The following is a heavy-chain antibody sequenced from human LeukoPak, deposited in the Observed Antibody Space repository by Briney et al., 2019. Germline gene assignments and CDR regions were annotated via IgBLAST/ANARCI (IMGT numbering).Heavy chain of an antibody. D-gene: IGHD3-9*01. Sequence: GGSLRLSCAASGFTFSNYNMNWVRQAPGKGLEWVAVIWYDGSNKYYTDSVKGRFTISRDNSKNTLYLQMNSLRAEDTAVYYCARDQGYFDWLLGGGNRHYYYYGMDVWGQGTTVTVSS. CDR3: ARDQGYFDWLLGGGNRHYYYYGMDV. CDR2: IWYDGSNK. V-gene: IGHV3-33*08. CDR1: GFTFSNYN. J-gene: IGHJ6*02.